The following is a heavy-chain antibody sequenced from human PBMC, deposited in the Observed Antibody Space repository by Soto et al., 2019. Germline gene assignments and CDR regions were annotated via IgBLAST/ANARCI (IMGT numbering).Heavy chain of an antibody. J-gene: IGHJ3*02. CDR2: ISTTSSYI. D-gene: IGHD4-17*01. Sequence: EVQLVESGGGLVKPGGSLRLSCEASGFTFRSYSMNWVRQAPGKGLEWVSSISTTSSYIYYEDSVKGRFTISRDNAKNSLFLQMNSLRXEDXAIYYCAREGDDYGDYKRAFDIWGQGTTVTVSS. CDR1: GFTFRSYS. V-gene: IGHV3-21*01. CDR3: AREGDDYGDYKRAFDI.